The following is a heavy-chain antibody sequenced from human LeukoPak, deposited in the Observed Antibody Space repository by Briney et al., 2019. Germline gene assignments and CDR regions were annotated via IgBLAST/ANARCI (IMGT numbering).Heavy chain of an antibody. V-gene: IGHV4-4*02. CDR3: ARDSGDTAMAFDY. D-gene: IGHD5-18*01. CDR1: GGSISSSNW. CDR2: IYHSGST. J-gene: IGHJ4*02. Sequence: PSGTLSLTCAVSGGSISSSNWWSWVHQPPGKELEWIGEIYHSGSTYYNPSLKSRVTISVDTSKNQFSLKLSSVTAADTAVYYCARDSGDTAMAFDYWGQGTLVTVSS.